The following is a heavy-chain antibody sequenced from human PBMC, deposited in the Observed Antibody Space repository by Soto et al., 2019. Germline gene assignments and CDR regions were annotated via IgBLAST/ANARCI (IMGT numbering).Heavy chain of an antibody. V-gene: IGHV4-59*11. CDR1: GGAINDHY. Sequence: QVQLQESSPGLVKPSETLSLTCTLSGGAINDHYWSFIRQPPGKGLEWIGYIYYNGNTNYNPSLESRVTISVDRSRNQFSLRLTSLTAADTAVYYCARVRTGYFDYWGRGALVTVSS. J-gene: IGHJ4*02. CDR2: IYYNGNT. CDR3: ARVRTGYFDY. D-gene: IGHD3-9*01.